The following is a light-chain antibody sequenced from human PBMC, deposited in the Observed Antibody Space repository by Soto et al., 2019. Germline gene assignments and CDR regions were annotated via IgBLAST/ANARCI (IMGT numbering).Light chain of an antibody. CDR1: PSVTNF. J-gene: IGKJ5*01. CDR2: GA. Sequence: EIVLTQSPATLSLSPGERATLSCRASPSVTNFLAWYQQKPGQAPRLLIYGAFRATGIPARFSGSGSGTDFTLTISSLEPEDSAIYYCQQRNIWPPVTFGQGTRLEIK. V-gene: IGKV3-11*01. CDR3: QQRNIWPPVT.